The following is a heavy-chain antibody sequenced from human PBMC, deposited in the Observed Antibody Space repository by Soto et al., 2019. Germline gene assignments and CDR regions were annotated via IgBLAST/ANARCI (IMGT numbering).Heavy chain of an antibody. CDR1: GFTFSSYS. CDR2: ISSSSSYI. V-gene: IGHV3-21*01. Sequence: PGGSLRLSCAASGFTFSSYSMNWVRQAPGKGLEWVSSISSSSSYIYYADSVKGRFTISRDNAKNSLYLQMNSLRAEDTAVYYCARAKDTAMVYYYYGMDVWGQGTAVTVSS. CDR3: ARAKDTAMVYYYYGMDV. D-gene: IGHD5-18*01. J-gene: IGHJ6*02.